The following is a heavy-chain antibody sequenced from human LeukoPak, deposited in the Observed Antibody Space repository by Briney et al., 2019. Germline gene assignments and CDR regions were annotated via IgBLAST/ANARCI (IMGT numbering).Heavy chain of an antibody. D-gene: IGHD6-13*01. V-gene: IGHV4-61*01. Sequence: SETLSLACTVSGGSVSSGSYYWSWIRQPPGKGLEWIGYIYYSGSTNYNPSLKSRVIISVDTSKNQFSLKLTSVTAADTAVYYCARAGDSSSWKPFDYWGQGTLVTVSS. CDR1: GGSVSSGSYY. J-gene: IGHJ4*02. CDR3: ARAGDSSSWKPFDY. CDR2: IYYSGST.